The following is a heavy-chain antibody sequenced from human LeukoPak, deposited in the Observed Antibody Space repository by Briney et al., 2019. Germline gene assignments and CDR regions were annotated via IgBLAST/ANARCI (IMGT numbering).Heavy chain of an antibody. CDR3: ARGYTSSWYDYFDY. J-gene: IGHJ4*02. CDR1: GGSISRGGYY. CDR2: IYYSGST. D-gene: IGHD6-13*01. Sequence: SQTLSLICTVSGGSISRGGYYWIWIRRHPGKGLEWIGYIYYSGSTYYNPSLKRRVTISVDTSKNQFSLKLSSVTAADTAVYYCARGYTSSWYDYFDYWGQGTLVTVSS. V-gene: IGHV4-31*03.